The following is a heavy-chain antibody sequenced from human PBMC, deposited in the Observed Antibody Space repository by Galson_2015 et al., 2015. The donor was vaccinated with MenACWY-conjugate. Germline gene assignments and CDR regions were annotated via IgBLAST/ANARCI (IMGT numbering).Heavy chain of an antibody. CDR2: ISNNGGST. CDR3: ARDLGYCSGANCFSETFDY. V-gene: IGHV3-64*04. J-gene: IGHJ4*02. D-gene: IGHD2-15*01. CDR1: GFTFNSYA. Sequence: SLRLSCAASGFTFNSYAMNWVRQAPGKGLEYVSTISNNGGSTYYADSLKGRFTISRDNSKNTLYLQMNSLRAEDTAVYYCARDLGYCSGANCFSETFDYWGQGALVTVSS.